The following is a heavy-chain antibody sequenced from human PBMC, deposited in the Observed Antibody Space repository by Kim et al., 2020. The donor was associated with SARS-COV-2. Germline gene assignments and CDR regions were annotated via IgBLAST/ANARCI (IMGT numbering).Heavy chain of an antibody. J-gene: IGHJ5*02. V-gene: IGHV3-21*01. CDR2: ISSSSSYI. CDR1: GFTFSSYS. Sequence: GGSLRLSCAASGFTFSSYSMNWVRQAPGKGLEWVSSISSSSSYIYYADSVKGRFTISRDNAKNSLYLQMNSLRAEDTAVYYCASHPYDFWSGPPRFDPWGQGTLVTVSS. CDR3: ASHPYDFWSGPPRFDP. D-gene: IGHD3-3*01.